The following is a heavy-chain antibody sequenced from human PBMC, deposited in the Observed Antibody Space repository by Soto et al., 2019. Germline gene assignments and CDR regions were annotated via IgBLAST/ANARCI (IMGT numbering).Heavy chain of an antibody. CDR2: ITSDGSST. J-gene: IGHJ4*02. D-gene: IGHD3-10*01. CDR3: ARDEFVSRRITLLRGVESNY. CDR1: GFNFSTYW. V-gene: IGHV3-74*01. Sequence: PGGSLRLSCAASGFNFSTYWMHWVRQAPGKGLVWVSRITSDGSSTSYADSVKGRFTISRDNAKNTLYLQMNSLRAEDTAVYYCARDEFVSRRITLLRGVESNYWGQGTLVTVSS.